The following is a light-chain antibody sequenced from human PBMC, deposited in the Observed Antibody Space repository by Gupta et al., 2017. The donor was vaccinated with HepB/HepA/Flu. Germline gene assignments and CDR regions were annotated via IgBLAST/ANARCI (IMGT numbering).Light chain of an antibody. Sequence: DIAMTQSPLSLPVTPGEPAYISCRSSQSLLHNNGYNYMDWYLQKPGQAPQLLIYLGSKRACGATDRFSGSGERKDFAVESTGAEDEGGGGYYGTQDLPTHALGQGTPVDIK. J-gene: IGKJ5*01. CDR1: QSLLHNNGYNY. CDR2: LGS. CDR3: TQDLPTHA. V-gene: IGKV2-28*01.